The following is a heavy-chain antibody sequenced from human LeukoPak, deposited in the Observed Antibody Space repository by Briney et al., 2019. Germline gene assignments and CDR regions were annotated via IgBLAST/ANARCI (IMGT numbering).Heavy chain of an antibody. CDR2: INYSGRT. D-gene: IGHD3-10*01. V-gene: IGHV4-59*08. CDR1: GGSIRNYY. Sequence: SETLSLTSTVSGGSIRNYYWSWIRQPPGKGLEWLGYINYSGRTNYNPSLKSRVTISVDTSMTQFSLRLSSVTAADTAIYYGARHVFTYGEPFDSWGQGTLITVSS. J-gene: IGHJ4*02. CDR3: ARHVFTYGEPFDS.